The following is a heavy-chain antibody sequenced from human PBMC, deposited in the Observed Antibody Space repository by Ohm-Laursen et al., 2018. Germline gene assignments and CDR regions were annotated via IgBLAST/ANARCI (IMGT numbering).Heavy chain of an antibody. CDR3: ARDLGPMAFDY. V-gene: IGHV4-59*01. Sequence: SETLSLTCPVSGDSISSYFWSWIRQPPGKGLEWIGYIYYSGSTNYNPSLKSRVTISVDTSKNQFSLKLSSVTAADTAVYYCARDLGPMAFDYWGQGTLVTVSS. CDR1: GDSISSYF. D-gene: IGHD3-10*01. J-gene: IGHJ4*02. CDR2: IYYSGST.